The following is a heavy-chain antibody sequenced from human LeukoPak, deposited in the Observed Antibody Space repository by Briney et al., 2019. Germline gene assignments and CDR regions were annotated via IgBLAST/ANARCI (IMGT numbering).Heavy chain of an antibody. CDR1: GYTFTSYY. V-gene: IGHV1-18*04. Sequence: ASVKVSCKASGYTFTSYYMHWVRQAPGQGLEWMGWISAYNGNTNYAQKLQGRVTMTTDTSTSTAYMELRSLRSDDTAVYYCARDRSGIAAAGYYYYYGMDVWGQGTTVTVSS. J-gene: IGHJ6*02. D-gene: IGHD6-13*01. CDR2: ISAYNGNT. CDR3: ARDRSGIAAAGYYYYYGMDV.